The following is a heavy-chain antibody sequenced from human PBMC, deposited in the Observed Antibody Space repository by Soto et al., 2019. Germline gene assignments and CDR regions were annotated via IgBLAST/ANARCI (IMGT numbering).Heavy chain of an antibody. V-gene: IGHV4-59*01. CDR1: GGSFSPNY. CDR3: ARDRGSGSPWYYFDS. J-gene: IGHJ4*02. D-gene: IGHD6-25*01. CDR2: IYYGGST. Sequence: SETLSLTCTVSGGSFSPNYWSWFRQPPGKGLEWVGYIYYGGSTAYNPSLKSRVTISVDTSKNQFSLKLTSVTAADTAVYYCARDRGSGSPWYYFDSWGQGTLVTVSS.